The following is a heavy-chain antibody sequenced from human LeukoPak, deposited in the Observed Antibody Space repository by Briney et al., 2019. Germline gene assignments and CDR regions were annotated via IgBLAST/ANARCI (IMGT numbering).Heavy chain of an antibody. V-gene: IGHV3-11*05. CDR1: GFTFSDYY. D-gene: IGHD5-18*01. CDR2: ISSSSSYT. J-gene: IGHJ4*02. CDR3: AKGKLWGD. Sequence: GGSLRLSCAASGFTFSDYYMSWIRQAPGKGLEWVSYISSSSSYTNYADSVKGRFTISRDNSKNSLYLQMNSLRTEDTALYYCAKGKLWGDWGQGTLVTVSS.